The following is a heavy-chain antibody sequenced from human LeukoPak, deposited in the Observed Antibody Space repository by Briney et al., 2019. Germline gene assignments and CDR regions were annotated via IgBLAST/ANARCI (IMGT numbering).Heavy chain of an antibody. V-gene: IGHV3-23*01. Sequence: GGSLRLSCAASGFIFSSHGMNWVRLAPGKGLEWVSGISPSGDATFYADSVKGRFTISRDNSKNTLYLQMNSLRAEDTAVYYCAKGLPGAYYYDSSIDYWGQGTLVTVSS. J-gene: IGHJ4*02. D-gene: IGHD3-22*01. CDR1: GFIFSSHG. CDR3: AKGLPGAYYYDSSIDY. CDR2: ISPSGDAT.